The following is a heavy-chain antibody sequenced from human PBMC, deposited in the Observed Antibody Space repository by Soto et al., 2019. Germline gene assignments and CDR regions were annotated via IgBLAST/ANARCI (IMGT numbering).Heavy chain of an antibody. D-gene: IGHD6-19*01. Sequence: QVQLVESGGGVVQPGRSLRLSCAASGFTFSSYGMHWVRQAPGKGLEWVAVIWYDGSNKYYADSVKGRFTISRDNSKNTLYLQMNSLRAEDTAVYYCARGSSGSDCEDAFDIWGQGTMVTVSS. CDR3: ARGSSGSDCEDAFDI. V-gene: IGHV3-33*01. CDR1: GFTFSSYG. CDR2: IWYDGSNK. J-gene: IGHJ3*02.